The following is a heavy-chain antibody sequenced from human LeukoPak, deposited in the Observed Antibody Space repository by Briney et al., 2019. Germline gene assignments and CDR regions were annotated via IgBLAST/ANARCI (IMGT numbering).Heavy chain of an antibody. CDR2: INGYGGST. CDR3: ARAHPYGGYGGGFDS. J-gene: IGHJ5*01. V-gene: IGHV3-43*01. Sequence: GGSLRLSCAASGFIFDAYIMHWVRQTPGKGLEWVSLINGYGGSTYYADSLKGRFTISRDNRKNSLFLQMNSLRTEDTAFYYCARAHPYGGYGGGFDSWGQGTLVTVSS. D-gene: IGHD5-12*01. CDR1: GFIFDAYI.